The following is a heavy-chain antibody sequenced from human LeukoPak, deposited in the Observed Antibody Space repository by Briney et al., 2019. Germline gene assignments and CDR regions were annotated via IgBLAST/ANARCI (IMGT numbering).Heavy chain of an antibody. CDR1: GFTFSSYA. CDR3: AKTGGPYSSGWYWVDY. J-gene: IGHJ4*02. Sequence: GGSLRLSCAASGFTFSSYAMSWVRQTPEKGLEWVSAISGSGANTYYADSVKGRFTISRDNSKNTLYLQLNSLRAEDTAVYYCAKTGGPYSSGWYWVDYWGQGTLVTVSS. D-gene: IGHD6-19*01. V-gene: IGHV3-23*01. CDR2: ISGSGANT.